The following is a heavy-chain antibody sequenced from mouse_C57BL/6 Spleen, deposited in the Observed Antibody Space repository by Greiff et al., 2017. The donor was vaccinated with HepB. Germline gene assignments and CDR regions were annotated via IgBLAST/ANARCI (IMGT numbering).Heavy chain of an antibody. V-gene: IGHV1-82*01. CDR2: IYPGDGDT. J-gene: IGHJ1*03. Sequence: QVQLKESGPELVKPGASVKISCKASGYAFSSSWMNWVKQRPGKGLEWIGRIYPGDGDTNYNGKFKGKATLTADKSSSTAYMQLSSLTSEDSAVYFCAPRNYGYFDVWGTGTTVTVSS. CDR1: GYAFSSSW. CDR3: APRNYGYFDV.